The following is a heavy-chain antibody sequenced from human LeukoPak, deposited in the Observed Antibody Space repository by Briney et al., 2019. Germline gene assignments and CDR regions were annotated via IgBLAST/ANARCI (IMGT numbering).Heavy chain of an antibody. Sequence: PGGSLRLSCAASGFTLSSYWMSWVRQAPGKGLEWVANIKQDGSEKHYVDSVKGRFTISRDNSKNTLYLQMNSLRAEDTAVYYCAKDPLSIAAADPYWGQGTLVTVSS. CDR1: GFTLSSYW. CDR3: AKDPLSIAAADPY. D-gene: IGHD6-13*01. CDR2: IKQDGSEK. V-gene: IGHV3-7*03. J-gene: IGHJ4*02.